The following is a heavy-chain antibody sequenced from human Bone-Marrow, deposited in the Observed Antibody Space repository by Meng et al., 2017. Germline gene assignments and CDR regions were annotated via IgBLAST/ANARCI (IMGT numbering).Heavy chain of an antibody. CDR1: GFTVSSNY. J-gene: IGHJ3*02. CDR3: ARGIAAAGTDQSNDAFDI. CDR2: IYSDGST. D-gene: IGHD6-13*01. Sequence: GESLKISCAASGFTVSSNYMSWVRQAPGKGLEWVSVIYSDGSTYYADSVKGRFTISRDNSKNTLYLQMNSLRAEDTAVYYCARGIAAAGTDQSNDAFDIWGQGTMVTVSS. V-gene: IGHV3-66*02.